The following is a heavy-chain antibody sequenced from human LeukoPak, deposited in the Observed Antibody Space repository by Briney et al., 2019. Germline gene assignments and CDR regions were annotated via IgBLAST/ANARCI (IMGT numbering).Heavy chain of an antibody. CDR1: GYTFTSYY. Sequence: ASVTVSCKASGYTFTSYYMHWVRQAPGQGLEWMGIINPSGGSTSYAQKFQGRVTMTRDTSTSTVYMELSSLRSEDTAVYYSARRAGIFGRSNLNWFDPWGQGTLVTVSS. J-gene: IGHJ5*02. D-gene: IGHD3-3*01. V-gene: IGHV1-46*01. CDR2: INPSGGST. CDR3: ARRAGIFGRSNLNWFDP.